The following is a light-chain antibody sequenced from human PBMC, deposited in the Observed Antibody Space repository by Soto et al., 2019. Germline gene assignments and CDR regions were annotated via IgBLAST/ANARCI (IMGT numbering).Light chain of an antibody. CDR3: SSYTTSSTQV. V-gene: IGLV2-14*03. J-gene: IGLJ1*01. CDR2: GVS. Sequence: QSVITQSASVSGSPGQSITIACTGTSNNVGGYNYVSWYQQHPGKAPKHMIYGVSNRPSGVSNRVSGSKSGNTASLTISGLQAEDEADYYCSSYTTSSTQVFGHGTKLTVL. CDR1: SNNVGGYNY.